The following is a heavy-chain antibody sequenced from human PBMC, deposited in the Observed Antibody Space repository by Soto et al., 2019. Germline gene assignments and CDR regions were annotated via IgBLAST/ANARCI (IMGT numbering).Heavy chain of an antibody. J-gene: IGHJ4*02. CDR3: ARDGYSYGPHFDY. CDR1: GGSISSYY. Sequence: PSETLSLTCTVSGGSISSYYWSWIRQPPGKGLEWIGYIYYSGSTNYNPSLKSRVTISVDTSKNQFSLKLSSVTAADTAVYYCARDGYSYGPHFDYWGQGTLVTVSS. CDR2: IYYSGST. D-gene: IGHD5-18*01. V-gene: IGHV4-59*01.